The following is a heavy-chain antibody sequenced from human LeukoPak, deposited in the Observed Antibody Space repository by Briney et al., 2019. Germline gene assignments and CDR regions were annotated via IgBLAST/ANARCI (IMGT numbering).Heavy chain of an antibody. J-gene: IGHJ4*02. D-gene: IGHD5/OR15-5a*01. CDR3: AKDGGPSVFYYFDY. Sequence: GGSLRLSCAASRFIFSNYAMSWVRQAPGKGPEWVSGISGGSGGTNYVDSVKGRFTISRDNSKNTMYLQMNTLRAEDTAVYYCAKDGGPSVFYYFDYWGQGTLVTVSS. CDR2: ISGGSGGT. CDR1: RFIFSNYA. V-gene: IGHV3-23*01.